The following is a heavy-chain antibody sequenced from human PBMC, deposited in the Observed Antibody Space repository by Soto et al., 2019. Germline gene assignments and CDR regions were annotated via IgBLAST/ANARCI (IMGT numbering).Heavy chain of an antibody. D-gene: IGHD6-19*01. J-gene: IGHJ4*02. V-gene: IGHV4-34*01. CDR3: ARGGQWLPHDY. Sequence: SETLSLTCAVYGGSFSGYYWSWIRQPPGKGLEWIGEINHSGSTNYNPSLKSRVTISVDTSKNQFSLKLSSVTAADTAVYYCARGGQWLPHDYWGQGTLVTVSS. CDR1: GGSFSGYY. CDR2: INHSGST.